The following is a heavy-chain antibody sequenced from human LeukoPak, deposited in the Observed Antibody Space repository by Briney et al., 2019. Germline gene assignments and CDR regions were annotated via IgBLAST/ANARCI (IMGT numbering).Heavy chain of an antibody. Sequence: VASVKVSCKASGYTFTSYGISWVRQAPGQGLEWMGWISAYNGNTNYAQKLQGRVTMTTDTSTSTAYMELRSLRSDDTAVYHCARVGDILTGYPYYFDYWGQGTLVTVSS. CDR1: GYTFTSYG. J-gene: IGHJ4*02. V-gene: IGHV1-18*01. D-gene: IGHD3-9*01. CDR3: ARVGDILTGYPYYFDY. CDR2: ISAYNGNT.